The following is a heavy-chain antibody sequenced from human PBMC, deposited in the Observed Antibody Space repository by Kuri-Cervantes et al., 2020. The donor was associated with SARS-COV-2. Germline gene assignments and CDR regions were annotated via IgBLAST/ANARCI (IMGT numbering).Heavy chain of an antibody. V-gene: IGHV3-7*01. J-gene: IGHJ6*03. D-gene: IGHD1-14*01. CDR1: GFTFGDYA. Sequence: GGSLRLSCAASGFTFGDYAMHWVRQAPGKGLEWVANINQDGSEKDYVGSVRGRFTISRDNAKNSLYLQMDSLRAEDTAVYYCARPGTLLHTYYYYMDVWGKGTTVTVSS. CDR2: INQDGSEK. CDR3: ARPGTLLHTYYYYMDV.